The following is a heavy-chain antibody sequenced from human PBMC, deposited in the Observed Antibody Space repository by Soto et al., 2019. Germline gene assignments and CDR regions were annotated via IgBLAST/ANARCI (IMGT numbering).Heavy chain of an antibody. J-gene: IGHJ6*02. D-gene: IGHD2-8*01. CDR2: VNPKSGGT. V-gene: IGHV1-2*04. CDR1: GYSFTDYH. CDR3: ARGDSTDCSNGVCSYFYNHDMDV. Sequence: ASVKVSCKASGYSFTDYHIHWVRQAPGQGLEWLGRVNPKSGGTSTAQKFQGWVTMTTDTSISTASMELTRLTSDDTAIYYCARGDSTDCSNGVCSYFYNHDMDVWGQGTTVTVSS.